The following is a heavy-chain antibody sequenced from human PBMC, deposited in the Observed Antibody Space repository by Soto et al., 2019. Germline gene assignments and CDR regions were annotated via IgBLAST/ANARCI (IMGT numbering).Heavy chain of an antibody. CDR1: GYTFTDYY. CDR2: INPNSGGT. Sequence: ASVKVSCKASGYTFTDYYMHWVRQAPGQGLEWMGWINPNSGGTNYAQKFQGWVTMTRDTSISTAYMELSRLRSDDTAVYYCAREGQLERLLYADAFDIWGQGTMVTVSS. D-gene: IGHD1-1*01. V-gene: IGHV1-2*04. CDR3: AREGQLERLLYADAFDI. J-gene: IGHJ3*02.